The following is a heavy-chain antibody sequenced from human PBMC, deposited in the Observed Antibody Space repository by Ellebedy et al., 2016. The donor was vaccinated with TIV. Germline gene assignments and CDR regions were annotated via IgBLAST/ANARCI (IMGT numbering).Heavy chain of an antibody. D-gene: IGHD3-22*01. Sequence: PRGSLRLSCAASGFTLSSYAMSWVRQAPGKGLEWVSSITGSGSNTYYADAVKGRFTISRDNSKNTLYVQMNSLRVEDKAVYHCAKHRRESSGYHFENWGQGILVTVSS. CDR1: GFTLSSYA. V-gene: IGHV3-23*01. J-gene: IGHJ4*02. CDR2: ITGSGSNT. CDR3: AKHRRESSGYHFEN.